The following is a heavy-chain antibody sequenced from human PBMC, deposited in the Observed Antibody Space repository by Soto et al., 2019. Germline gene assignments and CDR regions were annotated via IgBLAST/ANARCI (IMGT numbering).Heavy chain of an antibody. CDR3: ARDHIVDTVSLEYYYYGMDV. V-gene: IGHV4-61*01. Sequence: QVQLQESGPGLVKPSETLSLTCTVSGASVSSGSYYWNWIRQPPGKGLEWIGYISYRGSTNYNPLLKTRVTLSVDTSRNRSSLKVSPVTGADTAVSYCARDHIVDTVSLEYYYYGMDVWGQGTTVTVSS. D-gene: IGHD5-12*01. J-gene: IGHJ6*02. CDR1: GASVSSGSYY. CDR2: ISYRGST.